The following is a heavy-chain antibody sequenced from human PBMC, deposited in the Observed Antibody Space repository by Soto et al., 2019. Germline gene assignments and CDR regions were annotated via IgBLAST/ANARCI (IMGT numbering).Heavy chain of an antibody. D-gene: IGHD6-13*01. V-gene: IGHV1-46*01. Sequence: ASVKVSCKASGYTFTSYYMHWVRQAPGQGLEWMGIINPSGGSTSYAQKFQGRVTMTRDTSTSTVYMELSSLRSEDTAVDYCARDLGYSSSWYYYYYYMDVWGKGTTVTVSS. CDR2: INPSGGST. J-gene: IGHJ6*03. CDR1: GYTFTSYY. CDR3: ARDLGYSSSWYYYYYYMDV.